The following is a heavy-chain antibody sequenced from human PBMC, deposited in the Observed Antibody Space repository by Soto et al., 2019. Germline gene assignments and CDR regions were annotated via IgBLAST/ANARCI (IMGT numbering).Heavy chain of an antibody. Sequence: PGGSLRLSCTASGYTFSNYGMHWVRQVPGKGLECVAVIWYDGSKTYYADSVKGRFTISRDISKSTLYLQMDSLRAEDTAVYYCVRDRLAIGELYPLPFYYYGMDVWGQGTTVTVSS. D-gene: IGHD3-10*01. J-gene: IGHJ6*02. V-gene: IGHV3-33*01. CDR2: IWYDGSKT. CDR1: GYTFSNYG. CDR3: VRDRLAIGELYPLPFYYYGMDV.